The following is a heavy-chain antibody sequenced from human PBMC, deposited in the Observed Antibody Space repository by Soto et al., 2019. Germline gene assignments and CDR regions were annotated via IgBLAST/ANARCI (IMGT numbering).Heavy chain of an antibody. Sequence: PGGSLRLSCAASGFTFSSYSMNWVRQAPGKGLEWVSYISSSSSTIYYADSVKGRFTISRDNAKNSLYLQMNSLRDEDTAVYYCARWPEGGARPSAYYYYGMDVWGQGTTVTVSS. J-gene: IGHJ6*02. CDR2: ISSSSSTI. CDR1: GFTFSSYS. D-gene: IGHD3-16*01. CDR3: ARWPEGGARPSAYYYYGMDV. V-gene: IGHV3-48*02.